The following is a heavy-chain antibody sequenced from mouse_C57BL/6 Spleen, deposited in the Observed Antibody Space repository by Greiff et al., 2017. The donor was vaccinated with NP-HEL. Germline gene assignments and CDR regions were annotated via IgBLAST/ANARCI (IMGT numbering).Heavy chain of an antibody. CDR3: ARPDYYGSSYASWFAY. Sequence: VQLKESGAELVKPGASVKLSCTASGFNIKDYYMHWVKQRTEQGLEWIGRIDPEDGDTKYAPKFQGKATITADTSSNTAYLQLSSLTSEDTAVYYCARPDYYGSSYASWFAYWGQGTLVTVSA. CDR2: IDPEDGDT. D-gene: IGHD1-1*01. J-gene: IGHJ3*01. CDR1: GFNIKDYY. V-gene: IGHV14-2*01.